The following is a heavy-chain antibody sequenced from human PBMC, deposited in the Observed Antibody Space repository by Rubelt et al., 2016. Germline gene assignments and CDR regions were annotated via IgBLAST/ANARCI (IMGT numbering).Heavy chain of an antibody. CDR1: GYTFTGYY. V-gene: IGHV1-2*07. Sequence: QVQLVQSGAEVKKPGASVKVSCKASGYTFTGYYMHWVRQAPGQGLEWMGWINPNSGGTNVACNFQGRGNMTRETSSSTAYMELSRLRSDDTAVYYCARIRSGLGFDYWGQGTLVTVSS. CDR2: INPNSGGT. CDR3: ARIRSGLGFDY. J-gene: IGHJ4*02. D-gene: IGHD6-19*01.